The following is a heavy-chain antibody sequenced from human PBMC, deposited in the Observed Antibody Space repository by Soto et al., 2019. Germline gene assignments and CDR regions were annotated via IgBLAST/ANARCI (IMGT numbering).Heavy chain of an antibody. J-gene: IGHJ6*02. CDR3: ARGATGYDNYYYYYGMDV. V-gene: IGHV1-69*01. CDR1: GGTFSSYA. CDR2: IIPIFGTA. D-gene: IGHD5-12*01. Sequence: QVQLVQSGAEVKKPGSSVKVSCKASGGTFSSYAISWVRQAPGQGLEWMGGIIPIFGTANYAQKFQGRDTITADESTSTAYMELSSLRSEDTAVYYCARGATGYDNYYYYYGMDVWGQGTTVTVSS.